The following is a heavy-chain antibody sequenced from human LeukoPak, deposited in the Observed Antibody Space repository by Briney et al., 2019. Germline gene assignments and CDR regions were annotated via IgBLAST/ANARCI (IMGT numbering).Heavy chain of an antibody. J-gene: IGHJ3*02. CDR1: GYTFTGYY. CDR3: ASWLRGVIGAFDI. Sequence: ASVKVSCKASGYTFTGYYMHWVRQAPGQGLEWRGWINPNSGGTNYAQKIQGRVTMTRDTSISTAYMELSRLRSDDTAVYYCASWLRGVIGAFDIWGQGTMVTVSS. V-gene: IGHV1-2*02. D-gene: IGHD3-10*01. CDR2: INPNSGGT.